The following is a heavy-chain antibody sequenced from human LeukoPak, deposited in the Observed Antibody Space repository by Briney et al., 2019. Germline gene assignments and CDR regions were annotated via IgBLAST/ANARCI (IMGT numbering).Heavy chain of an antibody. Sequence: PGGSLRLSCAASGFTFSRYAMSWVRQAPGKGLEWVSAISGSGGSTYYADSVKGRFTIFRDNSKNTLYLQMNSLRAEDTAVYYCAKGSDDSTGYYYRYYYYYMDVWGKGTTVTVSS. CDR3: AKGSDDSTGYYYRYYYYYMDV. V-gene: IGHV3-23*01. J-gene: IGHJ6*03. CDR2: ISGSGGST. CDR1: GFTFSRYA. D-gene: IGHD3-22*01.